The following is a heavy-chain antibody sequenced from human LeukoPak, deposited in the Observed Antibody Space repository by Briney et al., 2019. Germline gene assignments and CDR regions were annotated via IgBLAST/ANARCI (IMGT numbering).Heavy chain of an antibody. CDR1: GFTFDDYA. CDR2: ISWNSGSI. J-gene: IGHJ6*02. CDR3: AKDLGTMVRGVGYGMDV. Sequence: PGGSLRLSCAASGFTFDDYAMHWVRQAPGKGLEGVSGISWNSGSIGYADSVKGRFTISRDNAKNSLYLQMNSLRAEDTALYYCAKDLGTMVRGVGYGMDVWGQGTTVTVSS. V-gene: IGHV3-9*01. D-gene: IGHD3-10*01.